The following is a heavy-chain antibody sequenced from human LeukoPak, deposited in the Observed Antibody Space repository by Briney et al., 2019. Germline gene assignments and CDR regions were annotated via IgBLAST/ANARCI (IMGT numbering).Heavy chain of an antibody. Sequence: GGSLRLSCAASGFTFSSYTMSWVRQAPGKGLEWVSTITTSDGNTYYADSVKGRFTVSRDNSKNTLFLQMNSLRAEDTAVYSCARGLGYSYGYGIDYWGQGTLVIASS. J-gene: IGHJ4*02. D-gene: IGHD5-18*01. CDR3: ARGLGYSYGYGIDY. CDR2: ITTSDGNT. CDR1: GFTFSSYT. V-gene: IGHV3-23*01.